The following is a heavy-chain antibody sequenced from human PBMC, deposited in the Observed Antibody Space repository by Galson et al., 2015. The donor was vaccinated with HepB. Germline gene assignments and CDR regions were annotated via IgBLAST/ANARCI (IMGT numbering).Heavy chain of an antibody. CDR1: GFIFSDYS. D-gene: IGHD5-18*01. CDR3: ARYTAINFDY. Sequence: LRLSCAASGFIFSDYSMNWVRQAPGKGLEWVSYISSGSNTIYYADSVKGRFTIPRDNAKNSLYLQMNSLRDEDTGVYYCARYTAINFDYWGQGTLVTVSS. J-gene: IGHJ4*02. CDR2: ISSGSNTI. V-gene: IGHV3-48*02.